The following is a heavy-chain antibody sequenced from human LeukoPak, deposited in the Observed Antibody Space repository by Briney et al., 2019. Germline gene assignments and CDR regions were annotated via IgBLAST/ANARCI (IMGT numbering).Heavy chain of an antibody. V-gene: IGHV3-49*03. J-gene: IGHJ6*02. Sequence: PGRSLRLSCTASGFTFGDYAMSWFRPAPGKGLEWVGFIRSKAYGGTTEYAASVKGRFTISRDDSKSIAYLQMNSLKTEDTAVYYCTREAGTPRYYGMDVWGQGTTVTVSS. CDR1: GFTFGDYA. D-gene: IGHD6-13*01. CDR3: TREAGTPRYYGMDV. CDR2: IRSKAYGGTT.